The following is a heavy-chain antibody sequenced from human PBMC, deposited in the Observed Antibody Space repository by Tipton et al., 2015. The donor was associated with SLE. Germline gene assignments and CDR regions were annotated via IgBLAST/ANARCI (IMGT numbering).Heavy chain of an antibody. CDR3: ARGSMVRENDAFDI. D-gene: IGHD3-10*01. V-gene: IGHV3-72*01. Sequence: SLRLSCAAYGFSFSDHYMDWVRQVTGKGLEWVGRSKNKAHSFSVEYAASVKGRFTISRDDSKNSLYLQMNSLRVEDTAVYYCARGSMVRENDAFDIWGQGTMVTVSS. CDR1: GFSFSDHY. J-gene: IGHJ3*02. CDR2: SKNKAHSFSV.